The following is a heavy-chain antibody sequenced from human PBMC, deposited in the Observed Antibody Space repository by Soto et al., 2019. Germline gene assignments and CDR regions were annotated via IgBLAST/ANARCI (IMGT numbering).Heavy chain of an antibody. Sequence: QVQLVQSGAEVKKPGASVKVSCKASGYTFTSYDINWLRQATGQGLGWMGWMNPNRGNTGYAQTFQGRITMTINTSISTAYMELSSLRSEDTAVYYCARSTNDFDDRYWGQGTLVTVTS. J-gene: IGHJ4*02. D-gene: IGHD4-17*01. V-gene: IGHV1-8*01. CDR3: ARSTNDFDDRY. CDR2: MNPNRGNT. CDR1: GYTFTSYD.